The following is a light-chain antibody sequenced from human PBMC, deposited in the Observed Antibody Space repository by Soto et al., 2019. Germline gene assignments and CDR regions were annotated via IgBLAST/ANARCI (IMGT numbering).Light chain of an antibody. CDR3: VLYMGSGIWV. J-gene: IGLJ2*01. V-gene: IGLV8-61*01. CDR2: STS. CDR1: SGSVSTSYY. Sequence: QTVVTQEPSFSVSPGGTVTLTCGLNSGSVSTSYYPSWYQQTPGQAPRTLIYSTSTRSSGVPDRFSGSILGNKAALTITGAQADDESDYYCVLYMGSGIWVFGGGTKLPVL.